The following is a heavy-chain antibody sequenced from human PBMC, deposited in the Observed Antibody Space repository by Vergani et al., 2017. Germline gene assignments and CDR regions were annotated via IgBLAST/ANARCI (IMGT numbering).Heavy chain of an antibody. J-gene: IGHJ4*02. CDR2: ISPSGATR. CDR3: ARATGTNGVCTLRDYFDY. V-gene: IGHV3-11*01. Sequence: QVQLVESGGGLVKPGGSLRLSCAASGFSFSDSFMSWIRQAPGKGLEWVSNISPSGATRDYAYSLKGRFTISRDNAKKSLILHMNSLRVEDTAVYYCARATGTNGVCTLRDYFDYWGPGTLVTVSS. CDR1: GFSFSDSF. D-gene: IGHD2-8*01.